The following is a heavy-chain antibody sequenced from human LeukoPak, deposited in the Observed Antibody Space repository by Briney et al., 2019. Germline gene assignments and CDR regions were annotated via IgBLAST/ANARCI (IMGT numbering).Heavy chain of an antibody. Sequence: ASVKVSCKASGGTFSSYAISWVRQAPGQGLEWMGGIIPIFGTANYAQKFQGRVTITADESTSTAYMKLSSLRSEDTAVYYCASERPAATGFGLFDPWGQGTLVTVSS. D-gene: IGHD6-13*01. J-gene: IGHJ5*02. V-gene: IGHV1-69*13. CDR1: GGTFSSYA. CDR2: IIPIFGTA. CDR3: ASERPAATGFGLFDP.